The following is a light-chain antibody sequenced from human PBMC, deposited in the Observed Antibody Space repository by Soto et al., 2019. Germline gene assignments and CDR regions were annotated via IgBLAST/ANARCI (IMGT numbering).Light chain of an antibody. CDR2: AAS. V-gene: IGKV1-9*01. Sequence: DIQLTQSPSFLSASVGDRVTITCRASQGISNYLAWYQQKAGKAPKLLIYAASTLQSGVPSRFSGSGSGTEFTLTISGLQPDDFATYYCQQYHSYYTFGQGTKLEIK. J-gene: IGKJ2*01. CDR3: QQYHSYYT. CDR1: QGISNY.